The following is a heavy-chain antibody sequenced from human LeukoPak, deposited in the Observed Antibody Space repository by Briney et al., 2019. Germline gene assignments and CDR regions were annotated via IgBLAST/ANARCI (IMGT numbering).Heavy chain of an antibody. CDR2: ISSSGSTI. CDR1: GFTFSSYE. V-gene: IGHV3-48*03. Sequence: GGSLILSCAASGFTFSSYEMNGVRQAPGKGLEWVSYISSSGSTIYYADSVKGRFTISRDNAKNSLYLQMNSLRAEDTAVYYCARAPAYDFWSGYYPRPFDHWGQGTLVTVSS. D-gene: IGHD3-3*01. CDR3: ARAPAYDFWSGYYPRPFDH. J-gene: IGHJ4*02.